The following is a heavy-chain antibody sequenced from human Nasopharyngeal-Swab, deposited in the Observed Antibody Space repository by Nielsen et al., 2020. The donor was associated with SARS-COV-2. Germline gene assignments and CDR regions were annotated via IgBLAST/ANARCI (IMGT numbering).Heavy chain of an antibody. J-gene: IGHJ4*02. V-gene: IGHV3-23*01. CDR1: GFTFSSYE. CDR2: ISARGDGT. Sequence: GGSLRLSCAASGFTFSSYEMNWVRQAPGKGLEWVSTISARGDGTYYADSVKGRFTISRDNSKNTLSLQMNSLRAEDTAIYYCANLTRAGTIGLFDYWGQGTPATVSS. D-gene: IGHD1-1*01. CDR3: ANLTRAGTIGLFDY.